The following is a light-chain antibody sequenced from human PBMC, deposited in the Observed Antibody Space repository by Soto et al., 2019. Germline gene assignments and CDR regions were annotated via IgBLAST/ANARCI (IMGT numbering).Light chain of an antibody. CDR2: GNN. J-gene: IGLJ2*01. Sequence: QLVLTQPPSVSGAPGQRVTISCTGSSSNIGAGYDVHWYQQLPGTAPKLLIYGNNNRPSGVPDRFSGSKSGTSASLAITGLQAEDEADYYCQSYDSILSVVFGGGTKLTVL. V-gene: IGLV1-40*01. CDR1: SSNIGAGYD. CDR3: QSYDSILSVV.